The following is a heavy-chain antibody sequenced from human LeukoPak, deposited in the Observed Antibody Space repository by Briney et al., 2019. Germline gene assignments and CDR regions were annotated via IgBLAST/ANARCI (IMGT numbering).Heavy chain of an antibody. CDR3: AKARLSTGWAYNDY. J-gene: IGHJ4*02. V-gene: IGHV3-23*01. CDR2: IVGGGGTT. Sequence: GGSLRLSCAASGFTFSGYAMSWVRQAPGKGLEWVSAIVGGGGTTFYADSVKGRFTISRDNSKNTVYPQMNSLEAEDTAVYYCAKARLSTGWAYNDYWGRGTLVTVSS. CDR1: GFTFSGYA. D-gene: IGHD6-19*01.